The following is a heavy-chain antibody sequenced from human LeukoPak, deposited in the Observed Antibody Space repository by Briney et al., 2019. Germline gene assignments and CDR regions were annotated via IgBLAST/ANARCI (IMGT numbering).Heavy chain of an antibody. CDR1: GYTFTGYF. Sequence: VASVKVSCKASGYTFTGYFMHWVRQAPGQGLEWMGWFSPYNGNTNYAQKLQGRVTMTTDTSTSTAYMELRSLRSDDTAVYYCARESSGYFGYWGQGTLVTVSS. CDR3: ARESSGYFGY. V-gene: IGHV1-18*04. J-gene: IGHJ4*02. D-gene: IGHD3-22*01. CDR2: FSPYNGNT.